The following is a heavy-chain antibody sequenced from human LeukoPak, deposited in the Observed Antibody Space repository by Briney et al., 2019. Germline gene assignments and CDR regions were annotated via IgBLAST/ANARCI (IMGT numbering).Heavy chain of an antibody. CDR3: ARGPPYIVVVTAIGFFDY. D-gene: IGHD2-21*02. V-gene: IGHV6-1*01. CDR2: TYYRSTWYN. CDR1: GDSVSSNSVT. Sequence: SQTLSLTCAISGDSVSSNSVTWNWIRQSPSRGLEWLGRTYYRSTWYNDYAVSVRGRITVNPDTSKNQFSLHLSSVTAADTAVYYCARGPPYIVVVTAIGFFDYWGQGTLVTVSS. J-gene: IGHJ4*02.